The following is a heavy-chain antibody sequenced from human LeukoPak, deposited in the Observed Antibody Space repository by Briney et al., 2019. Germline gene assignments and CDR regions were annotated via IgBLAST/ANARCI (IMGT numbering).Heavy chain of an antibody. CDR3: ARTRYYYGSGSYDLVDY. J-gene: IGHJ4*02. CDR2: IIPIFGTA. Sequence: SVKVSCKASGGTFSSYAISWVRQAPGQGLEWMGGIIPIFGTANYAQKFQGRVTITTDESTSTAYMELSSLRSEDTAVYYCARTRYYYGSGSYDLVDYWGQGTLITVSS. V-gene: IGHV1-69*05. D-gene: IGHD3-10*01. CDR1: GGTFSSYA.